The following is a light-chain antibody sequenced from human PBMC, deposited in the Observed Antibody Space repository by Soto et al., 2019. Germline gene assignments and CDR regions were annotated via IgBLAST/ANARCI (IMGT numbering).Light chain of an antibody. CDR1: QRVSSY. CDR3: KQRSNWPPIT. CDR2: DVS. J-gene: IGKJ5*01. Sequence: PGERGTLSCRASQRVSSYLAWYQQKPGQAPRLLIYDVSNRATGIPARFSGSGSGTDFTLTISSLEPADFAVYYCKQRSNWPPITFGQGTRLEIK. V-gene: IGKV3-11*01.